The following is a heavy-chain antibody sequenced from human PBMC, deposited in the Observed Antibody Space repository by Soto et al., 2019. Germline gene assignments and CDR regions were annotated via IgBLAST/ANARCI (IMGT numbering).Heavy chain of an antibody. J-gene: IGHJ5*02. V-gene: IGHV1-8*01. CDR2: MNPNSGNT. Sequence: EASVKVSCKASGYTFTSYDINWVRQATGQGLEWMGWMNPNSGNTGYAQKFQGRVTMTRNTSISTAYMELSSLRSEDTAVYYCARGLYRCSSTSCYSWFDPWGQGTLVTVSS. CDR3: ARGLYRCSSTSCYSWFDP. D-gene: IGHD2-2*01. CDR1: GYTFTSYD.